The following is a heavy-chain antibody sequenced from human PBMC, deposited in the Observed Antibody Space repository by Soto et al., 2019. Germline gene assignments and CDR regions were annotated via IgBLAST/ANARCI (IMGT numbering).Heavy chain of an antibody. V-gene: IGHV4-31*03. J-gene: IGHJ6*02. CDR1: GGSISSGGYY. CDR2: IYYSGST. CDR3: ARVGCIAAAAPYYYYGMDV. D-gene: IGHD6-13*01. Sequence: SETLSLTCTVSGGSISSGGYYWSWIRQHPGKGLEWIGYIYYSGSTYYNPSLKSRVTISVDTSKNQFSLKLSSVTAADTAVYYCARVGCIAAAAPYYYYGMDVWGQGTTVTVSS.